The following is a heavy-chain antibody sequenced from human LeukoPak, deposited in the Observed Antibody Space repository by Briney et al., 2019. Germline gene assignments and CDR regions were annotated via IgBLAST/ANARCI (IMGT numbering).Heavy chain of an antibody. V-gene: IGHV3-23*01. CDR2: ISGSGGST. CDR1: GFTFSSYA. J-gene: IGHJ4*02. Sequence: PGGSLRLSCAASGFTFSSYAMSWVRQAPGKGLEWVSAISGSGGSTYYTDSVKGRFTISRDNSRNTLYLQMNSLRAEDTAVYYCAKDRVAMIGYYFDYWGQGTLVTVSS. CDR3: AKDRVAMIGYYFDY. D-gene: IGHD2-2*01.